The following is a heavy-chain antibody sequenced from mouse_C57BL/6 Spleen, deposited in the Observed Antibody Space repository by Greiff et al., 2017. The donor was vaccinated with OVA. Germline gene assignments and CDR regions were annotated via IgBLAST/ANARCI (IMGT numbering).Heavy chain of an antibody. D-gene: IGHD1-1*01. CDR2: INYDGSST. V-gene: IGHV5-16*01. CDR1: GFTFSDYY. Sequence: EVKVVESEGGLVQPGSSMKLSCTASGFTFSDYYMAWVRQVPEKGLEWVANINYDGSSTYYLDSLKSRFIISKDNAKNILYLQMSSLKSEDTATYDCARSLYYYGSSWYFDVWGTGTTVTVSS. CDR3: ARSLYYYGSSWYFDV. J-gene: IGHJ1*03.